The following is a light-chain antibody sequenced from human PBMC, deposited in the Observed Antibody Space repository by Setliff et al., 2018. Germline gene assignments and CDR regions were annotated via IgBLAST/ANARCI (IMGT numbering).Light chain of an antibody. V-gene: IGLV1-44*01. CDR2: SNN. CDR3: EAWDDSLNGYV. J-gene: IGLJ1*01. CDR1: TSNIGSNP. Sequence: VLTQPPSASGTPGQGITISCSGGTSNIGSNPVNWYQQLPGTAPKLLIYSNNQRPSGVPDRFSGSKSGTSASLAVSGLQSEDEADFYCEAWDDSLNGYVFGSGTKVTVL.